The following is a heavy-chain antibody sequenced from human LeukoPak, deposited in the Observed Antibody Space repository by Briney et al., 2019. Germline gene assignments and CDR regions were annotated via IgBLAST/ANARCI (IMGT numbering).Heavy chain of an antibody. CDR2: IYYSGST. Sequence: SETLSLTCTVSGGSISSSSYYWGWIRQPPGKGLEWIGSIYYSGSTYYNPSLKSRVTISVDTSENQFSLKLSSVTAADTAVYYCARQTRLIAAAVDYWGQGTLVTVSS. V-gene: IGHV4-39*01. CDR1: GGSISSSSYY. J-gene: IGHJ4*02. CDR3: ARQTRLIAAAVDY. D-gene: IGHD6-13*01.